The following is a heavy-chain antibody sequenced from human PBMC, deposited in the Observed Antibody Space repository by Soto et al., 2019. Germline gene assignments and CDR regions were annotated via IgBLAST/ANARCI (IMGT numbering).Heavy chain of an antibody. Sequence: QVLLQESGPGLMKPSQTLSLTCTVSGLTISSASYYWSWIRQHPGKGLEWVGNIYYNGSTYYSPSLKSRVTLWVDTSKNQFSLRLASVTAADTALYYCARYRISGSWSKFDYWGQGTLVTVSS. J-gene: IGHJ4*02. CDR1: GLTISSASYY. V-gene: IGHV4-31*03. D-gene: IGHD6-13*01. CDR3: ARYRISGSWSKFDY. CDR2: IYYNGST.